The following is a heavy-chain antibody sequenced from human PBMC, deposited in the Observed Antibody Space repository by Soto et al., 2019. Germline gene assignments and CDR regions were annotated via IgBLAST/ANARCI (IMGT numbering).Heavy chain of an antibody. J-gene: IGHJ4*02. Sequence: QVQLVQSGAEVKKPGSSVKISCKASGGTFNRNTISWVRQAPGQGLEWMGGIIPMFGTANYAQKFQGRVTITADESTSTAYMELSRLRSEDTAVYYCARQFDVDRRGHFYAYWGQGTLVIVSS. CDR1: GGTFNRNT. CDR3: ARQFDVDRRGHFYAY. CDR2: IIPMFGTA. V-gene: IGHV1-69*01. D-gene: IGHD3-10*02.